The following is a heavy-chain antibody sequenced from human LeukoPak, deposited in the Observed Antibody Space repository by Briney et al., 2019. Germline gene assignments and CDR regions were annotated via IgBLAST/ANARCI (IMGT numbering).Heavy chain of an antibody. V-gene: IGHV4-34*01. J-gene: IGHJ4*02. CDR2: INHSGST. CDR3: AITKGDSGAFDY. Sequence: SETLSLTCAVYGGSFSGYYWSWIRQPPGKGLEWIGEINHSGSTNYNPSLKSRVTISVDTSKNQFSLKLSSVTAADTAVYYCAITKGDSGAFDYWGQGTLVTVSS. D-gene: IGHD3-10*01. CDR1: GGSFSGYY.